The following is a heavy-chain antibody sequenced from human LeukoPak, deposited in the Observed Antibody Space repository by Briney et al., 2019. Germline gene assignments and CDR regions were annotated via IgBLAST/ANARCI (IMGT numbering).Heavy chain of an antibody. J-gene: IGHJ6*02. D-gene: IGHD4-17*01. CDR1: GFTFSSYA. CDR2: ISGGGGST. Sequence: GGLLSSSCAAAGFTFSSYAMSGVRQAPGRGLEWVSAISGGGGSTYYTDSVKGRITISRDNSKNTLYLQMNSLRAEDTAVYYCAKDLAPVYGDYGYFYYGMDVWGQGTTVTVSS. CDR3: AKDLAPVYGDYGYFYYGMDV. V-gene: IGHV3-23*01.